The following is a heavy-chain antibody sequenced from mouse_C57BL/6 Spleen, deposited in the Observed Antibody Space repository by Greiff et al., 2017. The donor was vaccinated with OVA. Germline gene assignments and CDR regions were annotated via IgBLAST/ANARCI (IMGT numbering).Heavy chain of an antibody. J-gene: IGHJ2*01. CDR3: ARDPYYGSSPYFDY. Sequence: EVMLVESEGGLVQPGSSMKLSCTASGFTFSDYYMAWVRQVPEKGLEWVANINYDGSSTYYLDSLKSRFIISRDNAKNILYLQMSSLKSEDTATHYCARDPYYGSSPYFDYWGQGTTLTVSS. D-gene: IGHD1-1*01. CDR1: GFTFSDYY. V-gene: IGHV5-16*01. CDR2: INYDGSST.